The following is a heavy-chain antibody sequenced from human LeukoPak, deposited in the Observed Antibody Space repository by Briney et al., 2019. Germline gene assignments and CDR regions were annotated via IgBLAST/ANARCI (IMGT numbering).Heavy chain of an antibody. CDR3: ISLDYDVLTGSPQG. J-gene: IGHJ4*02. CDR1: GFKFSGSS. D-gene: IGHD3-9*01. Sequence: GGSLRLSCAASGFKFSGSSMHWVRQASGKGLEWVGRIRSKANSYATAYAASVKGRFTISRDDSDNTAYLQMNSLTTEDTAVYYCISLDYDVLTGSPQGWGQGTLVTVSS. V-gene: IGHV3-73*01. CDR2: IRSKANSYAT.